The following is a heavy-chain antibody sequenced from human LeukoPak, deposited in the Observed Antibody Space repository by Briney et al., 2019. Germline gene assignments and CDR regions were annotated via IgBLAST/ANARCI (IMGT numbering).Heavy chain of an antibody. D-gene: IGHD1-26*01. J-gene: IGHJ6*03. V-gene: IGHV1-2*02. CDR1: GYTFTGYY. CDR3: ARVGATFYYYYMDV. CDR2: FNPNSGGT. Sequence: GASVKVSCKASGYTFTGYYLQWVRQAPGQGLEWMGWFNPNSGGTNYAQRFQGRVTMTRDTSISTAYMELSRLRSDDTAVYYCARVGATFYYYYMDVWGKGTTVTVSS.